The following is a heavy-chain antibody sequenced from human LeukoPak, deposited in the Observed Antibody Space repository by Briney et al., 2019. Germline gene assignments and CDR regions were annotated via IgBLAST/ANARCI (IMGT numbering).Heavy chain of an antibody. V-gene: IGHV3-21*01. CDR3: ARVRGLRYFENDY. CDR1: GFTFSSYS. J-gene: IGHJ4*02. CDR2: ISSSSSYI. Sequence: GGSLRLSCAASGFTFSSYSMNWVRQAPGKGLEWVSSISSSSSYIYYADSVKGRFTISRDNAKNSLYLQMNSLRAEDTAVYHCARVRGLRYFENDYWGQGTLVTVSS. D-gene: IGHD3-9*01.